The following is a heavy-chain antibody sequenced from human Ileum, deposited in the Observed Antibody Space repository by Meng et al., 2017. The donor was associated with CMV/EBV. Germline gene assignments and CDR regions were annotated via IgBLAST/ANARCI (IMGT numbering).Heavy chain of an antibody. V-gene: IGHV3-23*03. Sequence: GESLKISCAASGFTFSSYAMSWVRQAPGKGLEWVSMIYGGRSDIYYTDSVKGRFTISRDISKNTVYLQMNSLRAEDTAVYFCAKGGLGYSGSYYFESWGQGALVTVSS. D-gene: IGHD6-13*01. J-gene: IGHJ4*02. CDR3: AKGGLGYSGSYYFES. CDR1: GFTFSSYA. CDR2: IYGGRSDI.